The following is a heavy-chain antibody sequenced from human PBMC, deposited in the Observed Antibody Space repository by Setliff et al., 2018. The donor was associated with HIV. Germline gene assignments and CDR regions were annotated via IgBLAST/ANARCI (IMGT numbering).Heavy chain of an antibody. Sequence: SETLSLTCAVYGGSFSGFYWNWIRQPPGKGLEWIGEINHSGSTNYNPSLKSRLSISVDTSKNQFSLNLTSVTAADAAMYFCVSRPGGITRARFDHWGQGTLVTVSS. V-gene: IGHV4-34*01. CDR1: GGSFSGFY. CDR3: VSRPGGITRARFDH. CDR2: INHSGST. D-gene: IGHD3-16*01. J-gene: IGHJ4*02.